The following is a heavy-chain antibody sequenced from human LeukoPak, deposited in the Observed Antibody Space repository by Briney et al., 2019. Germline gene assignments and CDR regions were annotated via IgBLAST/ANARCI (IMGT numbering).Heavy chain of an antibody. CDR3: ARDRFPLNYYDSSGYYLT. CDR1: GYTFTSYA. D-gene: IGHD3-22*01. Sequence: GASVRVSCKASGYTFTSYAMHWVRQAPGQRLEWMGWINAGNGNTKYSQKFQSRVTITRDTSASTAYMELSSPRSEDTAVYYCARDRFPLNYYDSSGYYLTWGQGTLVTVSS. CDR2: INAGNGNT. J-gene: IGHJ5*02. V-gene: IGHV1-3*01.